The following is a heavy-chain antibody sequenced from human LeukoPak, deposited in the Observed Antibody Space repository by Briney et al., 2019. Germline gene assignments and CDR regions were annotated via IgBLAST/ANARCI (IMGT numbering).Heavy chain of an antibody. J-gene: IGHJ2*01. CDR3: VRHWVHDFGGSDWYFDL. V-gene: IGHV4-59*08. CDR2: MFYGGTT. D-gene: IGHD4-23*01. Sequence: SETLSLTCTVSGDSLSRSSWSWIRQSPEGGLEWIGYMFYGGTTNHNPSLKGRVTMSMVTSKDQFSLSLSSVTAADTAVYFCVRHWVHDFGGSDWYFDLWGRGTLVTVSS. CDR1: GDSLSRSS.